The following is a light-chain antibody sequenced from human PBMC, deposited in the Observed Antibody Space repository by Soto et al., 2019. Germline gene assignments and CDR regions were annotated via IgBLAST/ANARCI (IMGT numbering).Light chain of an antibody. V-gene: IGLV2-14*03. CDR1: DSDIGSYNY. CDR2: EVT. CDR3: SSYTSGSML. Sequence: QSALAQPASVSGSPGQSITISCTGTDSDIGSYNYVSWYQQPPGKAPKLIIYEVTNRPSGVSDRFSGSKSANTASLTSSGLQADDEAYYYCSSYTSGSMLFGVGTKLTVL. J-gene: IGLJ3*02.